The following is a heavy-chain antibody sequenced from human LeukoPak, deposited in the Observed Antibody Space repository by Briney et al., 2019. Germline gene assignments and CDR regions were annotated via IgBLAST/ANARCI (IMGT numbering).Heavy chain of an antibody. V-gene: IGHV1-18*01. CDR3: ARDSPMTHLYPSDSHPFYFNGMDV. CDR2: ISAYDGNK. J-gene: IGHJ6*02. Sequence: ASVKVSCKASGHSFSSYGLTWVRQAPGQGVEWMGWISAYDGNKNYAKKFQDRVIMTTDAPTNTGYLEVRSLTYDDTAVYYCARDSPMTHLYPSDSHPFYFNGMDVWGHGTMVTVSS. D-gene: IGHD2-21*02. CDR1: GHSFSSYG.